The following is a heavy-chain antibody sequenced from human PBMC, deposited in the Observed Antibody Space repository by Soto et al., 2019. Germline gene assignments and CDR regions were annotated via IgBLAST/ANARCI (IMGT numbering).Heavy chain of an antibody. J-gene: IGHJ4*02. CDR2: ISGGRGRT. CDR3: AKWVATIGGYYFDY. Sequence: PGGSLRLSCAARGFTFSSYAMSWVRHAPGKGLECVSAISGGRGRTYYADRVKGRFTISRDNSKNTLHLQMYSLRAEDTAVYYCAKWVATIGGYYFDYWGQGTLVTVSS. V-gene: IGHV3-23*01. D-gene: IGHD5-12*01. CDR1: GFTFSSYA.